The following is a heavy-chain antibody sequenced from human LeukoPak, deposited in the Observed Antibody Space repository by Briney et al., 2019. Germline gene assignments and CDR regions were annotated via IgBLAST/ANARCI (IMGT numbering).Heavy chain of an antibody. CDR3: ARASSGWDLGDS. J-gene: IGHJ5*01. D-gene: IGHD6-19*01. V-gene: IGHV3-53*01. CDR1: GFSVSSNY. Sequence: GGSLRLSCAAAGFSVSSNYMSWVRQAPGKGLEWVSVIYSGGNTYYADSVKGRFTISRDNSRNTLYLQMNSLRAEDTAVYYCARASSGWDLGDSWGQGTLVTVSS. CDR2: IYSGGNT.